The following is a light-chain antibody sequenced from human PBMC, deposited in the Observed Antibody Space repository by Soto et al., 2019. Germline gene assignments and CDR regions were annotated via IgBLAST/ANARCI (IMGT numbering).Light chain of an antibody. CDR3: QQYNNWPT. V-gene: IGKV3-15*01. CDR1: QSGRSN. Sequence: ALPQSPAPPSVSLAVSATLFCRASQSGRSNLAWYQHKPGQAPRLLIYGASTRATGTPARFSGSGSESEVTLAISSLQSEDFAVYYRQQYNNWPTVGQGTKVDI. J-gene: IGKJ1*01. CDR2: GAS.